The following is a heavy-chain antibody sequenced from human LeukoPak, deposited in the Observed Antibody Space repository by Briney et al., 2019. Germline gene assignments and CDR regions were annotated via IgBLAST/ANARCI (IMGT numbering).Heavy chain of an antibody. CDR2: IYYSGST. J-gene: IGHJ4*02. CDR1: GGSICSYY. D-gene: IGHD3-10*01. V-gene: IGHV4-59*08. Sequence: KPSETLSLTCTASGGSICSYYWSWIRQPPGKGLEWIGYIYYSGSTNYNPSLKSRVTISVDTSKNQFSLKLSSVTAADTAVYYCARLELGASYYFDYWGQGTLVTVSS. CDR3: ARLELGASYYFDY.